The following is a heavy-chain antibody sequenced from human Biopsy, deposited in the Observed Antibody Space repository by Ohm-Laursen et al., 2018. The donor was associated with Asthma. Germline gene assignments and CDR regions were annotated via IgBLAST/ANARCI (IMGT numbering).Heavy chain of an antibody. D-gene: IGHD3-9*01. V-gene: IGHV3-30*18. Sequence: SLRLSCSAPGFTFSSYGMHWVRQAPGKGLEWVAVISYDGSNKYYADSVKGRFTISRDNSKNTLYLQMNSLRAEDTAVYYCAKAERYFDWYWFDPWGQGTLVTVSS. J-gene: IGHJ5*02. CDR2: ISYDGSNK. CDR1: GFTFSSYG. CDR3: AKAERYFDWYWFDP.